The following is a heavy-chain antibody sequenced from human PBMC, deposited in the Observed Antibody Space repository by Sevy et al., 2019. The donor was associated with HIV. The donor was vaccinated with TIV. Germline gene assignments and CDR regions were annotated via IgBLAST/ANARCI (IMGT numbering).Heavy chain of an antibody. J-gene: IGHJ3*02. Sequence: GGSLRLSCAASGFTFSTYTMNWVRQAPGKGLEWGSSISSSSNYIYYADSVKGRFTISRDNAKNSLYLQMNSLRAEDTAVYYCARPYGSGSWEAFDIWGQGTMVTVSS. CDR1: GFTFSTYT. V-gene: IGHV3-21*01. CDR2: ISSSSNYI. D-gene: IGHD3-10*01. CDR3: ARPYGSGSWEAFDI.